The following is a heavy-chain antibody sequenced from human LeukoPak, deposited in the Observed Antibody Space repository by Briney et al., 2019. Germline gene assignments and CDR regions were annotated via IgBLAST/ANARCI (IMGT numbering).Heavy chain of an antibody. D-gene: IGHD3-22*01. J-gene: IGHJ4*02. CDR2: IYSKTNGGTT. CDR1: GFTFSSYA. CDR3: TRGSVTYDSSDFDQ. V-gene: IGHV3-15*01. Sequence: GGSLRLSCAASGFTFSSYAMSWVRQAPGKGLEWVGRIYSKTNGGTTEYAAPVKGRFTISRDDSKSTLYLQMNSLETEDTALYYCTRGSVTYDSSDFDQWGQGTLVTVSS.